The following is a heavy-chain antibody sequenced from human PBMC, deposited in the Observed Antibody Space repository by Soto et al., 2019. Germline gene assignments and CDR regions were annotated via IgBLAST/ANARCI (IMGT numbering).Heavy chain of an antibody. Sequence: PSETLSLTCTVSGGFIISSSYYWGWIRQPPGKGLECIGSIYYSGSTYYNPSLKSRVTISVDTSKNQFSLKLSSVTAADTAVYYCARLELRYFDWLFLSTQGISDFWGQGTLLISSS. CDR2: IYYSGST. D-gene: IGHD3-9*01. CDR3: ARLELRYFDWLFLSTQGISDF. J-gene: IGHJ4*02. V-gene: IGHV4-39*01. CDR1: GGFIISSSYY.